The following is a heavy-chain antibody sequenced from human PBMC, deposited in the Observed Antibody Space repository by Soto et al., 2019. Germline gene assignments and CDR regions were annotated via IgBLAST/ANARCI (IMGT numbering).Heavy chain of an antibody. CDR3: XXXGPIGXHDAFDI. D-gene: IGHD3-10*01. V-gene: IGHV3-48*03. Sequence: EVQVVESGGGLVQPGGSLRLSCAASGFPFSXYEMNWVXQXPGKGMEWLSYIDSSGNHINYADSVKGRFTISRDNAENXLXLXMNXXXXXXXAXXXXXXXGPIGXHDAFDIWGRGTLVTVSS. CDR2: IDSSGNHI. CDR1: GFPFSXYE. J-gene: IGHJ3*02.